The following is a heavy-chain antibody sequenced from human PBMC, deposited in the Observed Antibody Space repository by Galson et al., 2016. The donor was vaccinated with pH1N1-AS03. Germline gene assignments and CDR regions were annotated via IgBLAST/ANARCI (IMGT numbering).Heavy chain of an antibody. V-gene: IGHV3-74*01. Sequence: SLRLSCAASGIPFSRHWMHWIRQVPGKGLVWVSQINTDGTETIYADSVKGRFTISRDNSKSTVYLQMNSLRAEDTAVYYCARGPGYSYSLGAFDIWGQGTMVTVSS. J-gene: IGHJ3*02. D-gene: IGHD5-18*01. CDR1: GIPFSRHW. CDR2: INTDGTET. CDR3: ARGPGYSYSLGAFDI.